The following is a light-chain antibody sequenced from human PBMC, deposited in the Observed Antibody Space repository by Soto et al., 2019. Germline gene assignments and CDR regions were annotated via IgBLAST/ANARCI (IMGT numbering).Light chain of an antibody. CDR2: GAS. CDR1: QIILSN. V-gene: IGKV3-15*01. Sequence: EVVITQSPATLSVYPRERVTLSCRASQIILSNLAWYQQKPGQAPRLLIYGASTRATGIPARFSGSGSGTEFTLTISSLQSEDFAVYYCQQYNNWPITFGQGRLLEI. J-gene: IGKJ5*01. CDR3: QQYNNWPIT.